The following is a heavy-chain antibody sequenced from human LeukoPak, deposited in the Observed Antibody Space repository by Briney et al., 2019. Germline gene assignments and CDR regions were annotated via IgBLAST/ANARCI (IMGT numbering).Heavy chain of an antibody. V-gene: IGHV3-9*01. CDR1: GFTFDDYA. CDR3: AKDTAPVTTKNPLYYYYYGMDV. Sequence: PGGSLRLSCAASGFTFDDYAMHWVRQAPGKGLEWVSGISWNSGSIGYADSVKGRFTISRDNAKNSLYLQMNSLRAEDTALYYCAKDTAPVTTKNPLYYYYYGMDVWGQGTTVTVSS. J-gene: IGHJ6*02. CDR2: ISWNSGSI. D-gene: IGHD4-17*01.